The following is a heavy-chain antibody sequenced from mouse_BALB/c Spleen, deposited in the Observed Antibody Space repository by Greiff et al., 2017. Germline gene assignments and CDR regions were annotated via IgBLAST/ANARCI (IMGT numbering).Heavy chain of an antibody. J-gene: IGHJ2*01. Sequence: EVQRVESGGGLVQPGGSRKLSCAASGFTFSSFGMHWVRQAPEKGLEWVAYISSGSSTIYYADTVKGRFTISRDNPKNTLFLQMTSLRSEDTAMYYCARVGLLRYFDYWGQGTTLTVSS. D-gene: IGHD2-3*01. CDR3: ARVGLLRYFDY. CDR1: GFTFSSFG. V-gene: IGHV5-17*02. CDR2: ISSGSSTI.